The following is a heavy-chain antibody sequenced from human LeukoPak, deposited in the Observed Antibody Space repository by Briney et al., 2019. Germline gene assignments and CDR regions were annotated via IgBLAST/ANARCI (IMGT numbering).Heavy chain of an antibody. J-gene: IGHJ4*02. D-gene: IGHD3-22*01. Sequence: SETLSPTCTVSGYSISSGYYWGWIRQPPGKGLEWIGSIYHSGSTYYNPSLKSRVTISVDTSKNQFSLKLSSVTAADTAVYYCAREVPYYYDTRGYFDYWGQGTLVTVSS. CDR3: AREVPYYYDTRGYFDY. CDR2: IYHSGST. V-gene: IGHV4-38-2*02. CDR1: GYSISSGYY.